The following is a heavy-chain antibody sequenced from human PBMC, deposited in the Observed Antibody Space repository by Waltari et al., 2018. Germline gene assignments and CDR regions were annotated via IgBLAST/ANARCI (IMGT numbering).Heavy chain of an antibody. J-gene: IGHJ4*02. D-gene: IGHD4-17*01. CDR2: IYTSGST. Sequence: QVQLQESGPGLVKPSQTLSLTCTVPGRSISSGSYYSSWLRQPPGKGLEWIGRIYTSGSTNYNPSLKSRVTISVDTSKNQFSLKLSSVTAADTAVYYCARDSPSYLYGDLALEWPNTLDYWGQGTLVTVSS. CDR1: GRSISSGSYY. V-gene: IGHV4-61*02. CDR3: ARDSPSYLYGDLALEWPNTLDY.